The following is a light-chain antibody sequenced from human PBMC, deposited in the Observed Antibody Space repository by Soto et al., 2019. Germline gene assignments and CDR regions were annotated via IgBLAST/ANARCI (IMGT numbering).Light chain of an antibody. J-gene: IGKJ2*01. Sequence: IQMTQSPSSLSASVGDRVTLTCRASRNISSALNWYQQKPGKAPKLLIYRASTLQYGVPSRFSGIGSATDFTLTITTLQPEDFATYSCQQSYSTLPYTFGQGTKVEIK. V-gene: IGKV1-39*01. CDR2: RAS. CDR1: RNISSA. CDR3: QQSYSTLPYT.